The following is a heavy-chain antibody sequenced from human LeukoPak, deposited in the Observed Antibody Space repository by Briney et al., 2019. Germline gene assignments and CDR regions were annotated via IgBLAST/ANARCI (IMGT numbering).Heavy chain of an antibody. D-gene: IGHD5-18*01. Sequence: GGSLRLSCAASGFTFSSYGMHWVRQAPGKGLEGVAVIWYDGSNKYYADSVKGRFTISRDNSKNTLYLQMNSLRAEDTAVYYCARDQNSSPFDYWGQGTLVTVSS. J-gene: IGHJ4*02. CDR2: IWYDGSNK. CDR3: ARDQNSSPFDY. CDR1: GFTFSSYG. V-gene: IGHV3-33*01.